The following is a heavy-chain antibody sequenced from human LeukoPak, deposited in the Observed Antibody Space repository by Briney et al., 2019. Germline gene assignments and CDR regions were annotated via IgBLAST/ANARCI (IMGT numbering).Heavy chain of an antibody. J-gene: IGHJ5*02. CDR1: GYTFTSYD. D-gene: IGHD3-22*01. Sequence: ASVKVSCKASGYTFTSYDINWVRQAPGQGLEWMGWMNPNSGNTNYAQNFQGRVTMTRDTSISTAYMELSRLRSDDTAVYYCTRDRNYYDSSGFYYAWGQGTLVTVSS. CDR3: TRDRNYYDSSGFYYA. CDR2: MNPNSGNT. V-gene: IGHV1-2*02.